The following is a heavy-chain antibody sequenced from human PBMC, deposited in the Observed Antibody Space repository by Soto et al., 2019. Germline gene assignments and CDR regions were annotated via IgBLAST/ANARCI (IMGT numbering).Heavy chain of an antibody. J-gene: IGHJ4*02. CDR3: ARGVGRFNY. CDR1: GFTFNAFE. CDR2: IDGSGTTK. V-gene: IGHV3-48*03. D-gene: IGHD3-10*01. Sequence: EVQLLESGGGLVQPGGSLRLSCGVSGFTFNAFEMNWVRQAPGKGLEWLAYIDGSGTTKKYADSVRGRFTISRDNPNNSRFLQMSSLSAADKAICCGARGVGRFNYWGQGTLVSVSS.